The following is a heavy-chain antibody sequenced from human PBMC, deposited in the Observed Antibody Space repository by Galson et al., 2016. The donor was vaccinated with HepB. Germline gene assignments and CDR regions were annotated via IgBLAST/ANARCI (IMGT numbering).Heavy chain of an antibody. D-gene: IGHD3-22*01. Sequence: SLRLSCAASGFTFGSYGMTWVRQAPGKGLAWVSAISDTGDSSHYADSVKGRFTISRDNSKNALYLQMNGLRAEDTAVYYCAKDDDGIGYNPSDSWGQGTLVTVSS. CDR3: AKDDDGIGYNPSDS. V-gene: IGHV3-23*01. CDR1: GFTFGSYG. CDR2: ISDTGDSS. J-gene: IGHJ4*02.